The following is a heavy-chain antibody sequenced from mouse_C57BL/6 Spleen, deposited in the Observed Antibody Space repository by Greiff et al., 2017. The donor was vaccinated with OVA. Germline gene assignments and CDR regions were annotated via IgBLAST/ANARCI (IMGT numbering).Heavy chain of an antibody. CDR3: ARRDYVYYAMDY. Sequence: EVMLVESGGGLVKPGGSLKLSCAASGFTFSDYGMHWVRQAPEKGLEWVAYISSGSSTLYYADTVKGRFTISRDNAKNTLFLQMTSLRSEDTAMYYCARRDYVYYAMDYWGQGTSVTVSS. D-gene: IGHD2-4*01. V-gene: IGHV5-17*01. CDR2: ISSGSSTL. CDR1: GFTFSDYG. J-gene: IGHJ4*01.